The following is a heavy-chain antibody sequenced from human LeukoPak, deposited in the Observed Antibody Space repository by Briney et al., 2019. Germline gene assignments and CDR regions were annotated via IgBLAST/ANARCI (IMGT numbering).Heavy chain of an antibody. J-gene: IGHJ3*02. Sequence: GRSLRLSCAASGFTFSGYAMHWVRQAPGKGLEWVAVISYDGSNKYYADSVKGRFTISRDNSKNTLYLQMNSLRAEDTAVYYCPGYYGSGSHGAFDIWGQGTMVTVSS. CDR2: ISYDGSNK. D-gene: IGHD3-10*01. CDR1: GFTFSGYA. CDR3: PGYYGSGSHGAFDI. V-gene: IGHV3-30*04.